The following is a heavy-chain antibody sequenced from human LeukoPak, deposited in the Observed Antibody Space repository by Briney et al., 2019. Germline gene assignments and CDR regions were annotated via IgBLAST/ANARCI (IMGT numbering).Heavy chain of an antibody. CDR2: ISNNGGRT. CDR1: GFSFSSNT. CDR3: AKDGNYDSSGYSFYSDY. J-gene: IGHJ4*02. D-gene: IGHD3-22*01. Sequence: GGSLRLSCAGSGFSFSSNTMSWVRQAPGRGLEWVSAISNNGGRTDYADSVRGRFTISRDNSKNTLYLQMSSLRAEDTAVYYCAKDGNYDSSGYSFYSDYWGQGTPVTVSS. V-gene: IGHV3-23*01.